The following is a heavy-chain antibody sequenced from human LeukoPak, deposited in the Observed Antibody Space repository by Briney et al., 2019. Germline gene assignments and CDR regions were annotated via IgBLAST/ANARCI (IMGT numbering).Heavy chain of an antibody. CDR2: FGGRGGST. J-gene: IGHJ6*03. D-gene: IGHD3-9*01. CDR3: AKQGRDWLRDYYYYMDV. Sequence: GSLRLSCAASGFTFDDYGMSWVRQAPGKGLEWVSSFGGRGGSTYYADSVKGRFTISRDNSKNTLYLQMNSLRAEDTAVYYCAKQGRDWLRDYYYYMDVWGKGTTVTISS. CDR1: GFTFDDYG. V-gene: IGHV3-23*01.